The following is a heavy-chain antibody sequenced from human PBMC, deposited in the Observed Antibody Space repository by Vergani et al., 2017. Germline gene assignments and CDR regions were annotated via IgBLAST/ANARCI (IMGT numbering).Heavy chain of an antibody. J-gene: IGHJ5*02. CDR3: ARDLRLLFKRFDP. D-gene: IGHD3-16*01. V-gene: IGHV3-33*08. CDR2: TWYDGNNK. CDR1: GFPFNQYG. Sequence: VQLVESGGGVVRPGGSLRLSCAASGFPFNQYGMHWVRQAPGKGLEWVAVTWYDGNNKQYADSVKGRFTISRENSKSSMYLQINSLRDEDTVVYYCARDLRLLFKRFDPWGQGTLVTVSS.